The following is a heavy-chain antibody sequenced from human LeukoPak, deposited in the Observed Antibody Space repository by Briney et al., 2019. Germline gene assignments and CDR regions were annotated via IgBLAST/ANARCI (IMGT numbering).Heavy chain of an antibody. CDR2: IYYSGST. V-gene: IGHV4-59*01. D-gene: IGHD6-6*01. CDR1: GGSINSYY. Sequence: PSETLSLTCNVSGGSINSYYWSWIRQPPGKGLEWIGYIYYSGSTNYNPSLKSRVTISVDTSKNQFSLKLSSVTAADTAVYYCARSSSSPDAFDIWGQGTMVTVSS. CDR3: ARSSSSPDAFDI. J-gene: IGHJ3*02.